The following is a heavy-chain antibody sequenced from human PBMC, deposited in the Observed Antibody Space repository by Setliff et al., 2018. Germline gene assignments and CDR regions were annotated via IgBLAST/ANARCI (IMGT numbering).Heavy chain of an antibody. D-gene: IGHD4-4*01. V-gene: IGHV1-18*01. J-gene: IGHJ5*02. CDR1: GYTFSDYG. Sequence: ASVKVSCKASGYTFSDYGVSWVRQAPGQGLEWMGWISPHTGRAFYAPQFQDRVIMTTDTSTNTAYLDLRSLKTEDTGFYYCTTGPRDSRNYLNWFNPWGQGTLVTVSS. CDR2: ISPHTGRA. CDR3: TTGPRDSRNYLNWFNP.